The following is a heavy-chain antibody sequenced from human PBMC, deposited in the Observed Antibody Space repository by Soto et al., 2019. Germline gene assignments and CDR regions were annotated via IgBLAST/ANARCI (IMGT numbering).Heavy chain of an antibody. D-gene: IGHD3-16*02. CDR1: GFTVSSNY. V-gene: IGHV3-53*01. CDR2: IYSGGSS. J-gene: IGHJ3*02. Sequence: EVQLVESGGGLIQPGGSLRLSCAASGFTVSSNYMSWVRQTLGKGLEWVSIIYSGGSSHYADSVKGRFTISRDNSKNTLYLQMNSLRAEDPAVYYCASCSMITFGGVIVDDAFDMWGQGTMVFVSS. CDR3: ASCSMITFGGVIVDDAFDM.